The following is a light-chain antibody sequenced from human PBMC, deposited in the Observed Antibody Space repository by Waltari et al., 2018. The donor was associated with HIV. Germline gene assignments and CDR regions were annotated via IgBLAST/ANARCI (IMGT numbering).Light chain of an antibody. CDR3: SAWDDSLNGSYV. Sequence: QSVLTQPPSASGTPGQRVTISCSGSRSNIGSNTVNWYQQPPGTAPNLLIYSNNQRPSGVPDRFSGSKSGTSASLAIIGLQSEDEADYYCSAWDDSLNGSYVFGTGTKVTVL. V-gene: IGLV1-44*01. CDR1: RSNIGSNT. CDR2: SNN. J-gene: IGLJ1*01.